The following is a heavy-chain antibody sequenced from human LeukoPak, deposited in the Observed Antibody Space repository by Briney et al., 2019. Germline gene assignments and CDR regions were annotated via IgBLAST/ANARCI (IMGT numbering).Heavy chain of an antibody. CDR1: GGSIRNYY. J-gene: IGHJ4*02. V-gene: IGHV4-4*07. CDR3: ARELLEMATGAGGAVDY. D-gene: IGHD5-24*01. Sequence: SETLSLTCTVSGGSIRNYYWSWIRQPAGKGLEWIGRIYTTGSTNYNPSLKSRVTMSVDTSKNQFSLKLSSVTAADTAVYYCARELLEMATGAGGAVDYWGQGTLVTVSS. CDR2: IYTTGST.